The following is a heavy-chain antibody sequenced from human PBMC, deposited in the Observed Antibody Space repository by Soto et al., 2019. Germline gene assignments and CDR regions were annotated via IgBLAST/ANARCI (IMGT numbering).Heavy chain of an antibody. Sequence: QVQLVESGGGVVQPGRSLRLSCAASGFTFSSYGMHWVRQAPGKGLEWVAVIWYDGSNKYYADSVKGRFTISRANSKNPLYLQMNSLRAEDTAVYYCARAGQQLVRGAFDIWGQGTMVTVSS. CDR3: ARAGQQLVRGAFDI. J-gene: IGHJ3*02. V-gene: IGHV3-33*01. CDR1: GFTFSSYG. CDR2: IWYDGSNK. D-gene: IGHD6-13*01.